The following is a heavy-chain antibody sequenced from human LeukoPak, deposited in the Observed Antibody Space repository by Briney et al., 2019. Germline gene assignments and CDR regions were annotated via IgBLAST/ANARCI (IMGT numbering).Heavy chain of an antibody. Sequence: GGSLRLSCATSGFTFTNYGMNWVRQAPGKGLEWVSYISNSAILYADSLKGRFTVSRDNAKNSLYLQMNSLTAEDTAVYYCARDGGDGYNLDYWGQGTLVTVSS. CDR1: GFTFTNYG. CDR3: ARDGGDGYNLDY. J-gene: IGHJ4*02. CDR2: ISNSAI. D-gene: IGHD5-24*01. V-gene: IGHV3-21*05.